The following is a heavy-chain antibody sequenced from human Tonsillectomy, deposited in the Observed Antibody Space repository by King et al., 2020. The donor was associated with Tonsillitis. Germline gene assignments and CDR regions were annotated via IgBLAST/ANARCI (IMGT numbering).Heavy chain of an antibody. D-gene: IGHD1-1*01. Sequence: QLQESGPGLGKPSETLSLSCTVSSGSISRSNYYLGWLRQSPGKGLEWIGSMYLSGITYHNPSRKSRGTMSAYTPDKQFSLKLTSVTAADTAIYYCARQVPSTTYSGTSLSWFDPWGQGTLVTVSS. V-gene: IGHV4-39*01. CDR3: ARQVPSTTYSGTSLSWFDP. CDR2: MYLSGIT. CDR1: SGSISRSNYY. J-gene: IGHJ5*02.